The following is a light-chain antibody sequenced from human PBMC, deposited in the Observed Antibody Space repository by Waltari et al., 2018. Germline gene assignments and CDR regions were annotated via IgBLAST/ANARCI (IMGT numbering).Light chain of an antibody. V-gene: IGKV3-20*01. Sequence: ETVLTQSPGTLSLSPGDRATLSCRASLTVSSFYLAWYQQKPGQPPRLLIYGSSRRATGIPDRFSGSGSGTDFTLTISRLEPEDFAVYYCRQYGTSPRSFGGGTRVEIK. J-gene: IGKJ4*01. CDR2: GSS. CDR1: LTVSSFY. CDR3: RQYGTSPRS.